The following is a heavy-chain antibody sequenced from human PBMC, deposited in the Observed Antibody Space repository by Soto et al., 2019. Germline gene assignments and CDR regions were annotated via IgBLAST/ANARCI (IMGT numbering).Heavy chain of an antibody. CDR3: ARDLGIGYCSGGSCYHY. D-gene: IGHD2-15*01. CDR1: GGSISSYY. CDR2: IYYSGST. J-gene: IGHJ4*02. Sequence: SETLSLTCTVSGGSISSYYWSWIRQPPGKGLEWIGYIYYSGSTNYNPSLKSRVTISVDTSKNQFSLKLSSVTAADTAVYYCARDLGIGYCSGGSCYHYWGQGTLVTVSS. V-gene: IGHV4-59*01.